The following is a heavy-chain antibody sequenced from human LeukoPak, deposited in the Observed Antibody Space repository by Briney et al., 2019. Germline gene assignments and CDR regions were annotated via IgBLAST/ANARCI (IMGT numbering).Heavy chain of an antibody. D-gene: IGHD3-16*01. CDR1: GYTFTGYY. J-gene: IGHJ4*02. V-gene: IGHV1-18*04. Sequence: ASVKVSCKASGYTFTGYYMHWVRQAPGQGLEWMGWISAYNGNTNYAQKLQGRVTMTTDTSTSTAYMELRSLRSDDTAVYYCARDRSGDPFDYWGQGTLVTVSS. CDR2: ISAYNGNT. CDR3: ARDRSGDPFDY.